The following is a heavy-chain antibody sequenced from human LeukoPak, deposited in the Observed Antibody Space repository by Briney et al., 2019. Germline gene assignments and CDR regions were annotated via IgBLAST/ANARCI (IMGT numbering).Heavy chain of an antibody. CDR2: ISSSGSTI. D-gene: IGHD6-19*01. Sequence: GGSLRLSCAASGFTFRSYEMNWVRQAPGKGLEWISYISSSGSTIYYADSVKGRFTISRDNAKNSLYLQMNSLRAEDTAVYYCARRGSGWSDSHNWFDPWGQGTLVTVSS. CDR3: ARRGSGWSDSHNWFDP. CDR1: GFTFRSYE. J-gene: IGHJ5*02. V-gene: IGHV3-48*03.